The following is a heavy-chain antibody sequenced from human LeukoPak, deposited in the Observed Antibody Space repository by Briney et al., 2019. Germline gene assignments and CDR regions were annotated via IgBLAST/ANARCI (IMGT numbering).Heavy chain of an antibody. J-gene: IGHJ6*03. D-gene: IGHD3-22*01. CDR3: ARGVVVTGATYYYYYYMDV. V-gene: IGHV1-2*02. CDR1: GYTFTGYY. Sequence: ASVKVSCKASGYTFTGYYMHWVRQAPGQGLEWMGWINPNSGGTNYAQKFQGRVTMTRDTSISTAYMELSRLRSDDTAVYYCARGVVVTGATYYYYYYMDVWGKGTTVTVSS. CDR2: INPNSGGT.